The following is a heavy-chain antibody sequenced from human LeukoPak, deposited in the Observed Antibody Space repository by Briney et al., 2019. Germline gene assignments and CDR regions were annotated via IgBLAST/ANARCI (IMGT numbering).Heavy chain of an antibody. D-gene: IGHD2-2*01. Sequence: PSETLSLTCTVSGGSISSYYWSWIRQPAGKGLEWIGRIYSTGSTNYNPSLKSRVTMSVDTSKNQFSLRLWSVTAADTAVYYCARGLENAAAAAFDYWGQGTLVTVSS. V-gene: IGHV4-4*07. J-gene: IGHJ4*02. CDR3: ARGLENAAAAAFDY. CDR1: GGSISSYY. CDR2: IYSTGST.